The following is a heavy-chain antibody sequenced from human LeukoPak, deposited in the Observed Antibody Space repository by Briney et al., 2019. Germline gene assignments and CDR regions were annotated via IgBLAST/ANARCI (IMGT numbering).Heavy chain of an antibody. V-gene: IGHV1-2*02. D-gene: IGHD6-19*01. CDR1: GYTFTGYY. Sequence: ASVKVSCKASGYTFTGYYMHWVRQAPGQGLEWMGWINPNNGGTNYARKFQGRVTMTRDTSISTAYMELSRLRSDDTAVYYCAASSGSGAFDIWGQGTMVTVSS. CDR2: INPNNGGT. J-gene: IGHJ3*02. CDR3: AASSGSGAFDI.